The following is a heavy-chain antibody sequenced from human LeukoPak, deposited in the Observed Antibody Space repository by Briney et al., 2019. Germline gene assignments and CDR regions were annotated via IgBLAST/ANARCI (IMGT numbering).Heavy chain of an antibody. D-gene: IGHD5-12*01. V-gene: IGHV3-23*01. Sequence: GGSLRLSCAASGFTFSTYAMTWVRQAPGKGLEWVSAISGSGGSTYYADSVKGRFTISRDNSKNTLYLQMNSLRAEDAAVYYCVRVGGYNAFDVWGQGTMVTVSS. CDR3: VRVGGYNAFDV. CDR2: ISGSGGST. J-gene: IGHJ3*01. CDR1: GFTFSTYA.